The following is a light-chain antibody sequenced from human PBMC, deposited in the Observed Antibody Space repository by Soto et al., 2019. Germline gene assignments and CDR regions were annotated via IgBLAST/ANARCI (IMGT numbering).Light chain of an antibody. Sequence: LSASVDDKVTITRRTSQTISDYLNWYQHKPGKAPKLLISAASSLQSGVPSRFSGSGSGTNFTLSLNSLQPEDFATYYCQQCYSNPWTFGQRTNVDI. CDR1: QTISDY. CDR2: AAS. V-gene: IGKV1-39*01. J-gene: IGKJ1*01. CDR3: QQCYSNPWT.